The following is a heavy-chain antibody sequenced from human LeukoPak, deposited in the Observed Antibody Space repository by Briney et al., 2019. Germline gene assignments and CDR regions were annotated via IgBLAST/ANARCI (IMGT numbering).Heavy chain of an antibody. V-gene: IGHV1-69*05. J-gene: IGHJ4*02. CDR2: IIPIFGTA. CDR3: ARDHGAVAGTFDY. D-gene: IGHD6-19*01. CDR1: GGTFSSYA. Sequence: SVKVSCKASGGTFSSYAISWVRQAPGQGLEWMGRIIPIFGTANYAQKFQGRVTITTDESTSTAYMELSSLRSEDTAVYYCARDHGAVAGTFDYWGQGTLVTVSS.